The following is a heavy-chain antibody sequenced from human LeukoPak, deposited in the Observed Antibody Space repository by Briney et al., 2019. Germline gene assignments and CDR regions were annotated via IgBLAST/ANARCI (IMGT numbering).Heavy chain of an antibody. CDR3: TRVLSRTVNGPYYFDY. Sequence: GGSLRLSCTASGFTFGDYAVSWVRQAPGKGLEWVGFIRSKAYGGTTEYAASVKGRFTISRDDSKSIAYLQMNSLKTEDTAVYYCTRVLSRTVNGPYYFDYWGQGTLVTVSS. V-gene: IGHV3-49*04. D-gene: IGHD2-8*01. CDR1: GFTFGDYA. J-gene: IGHJ4*02. CDR2: IRSKAYGGTT.